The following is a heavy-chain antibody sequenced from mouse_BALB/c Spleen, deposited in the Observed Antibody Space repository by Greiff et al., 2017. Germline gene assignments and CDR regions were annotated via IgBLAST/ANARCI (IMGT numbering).Heavy chain of an antibody. D-gene: IGHD2-1*01. J-gene: IGHJ4*01. Sequence: EVHLVESGGGLVQPGGSLKLSCAASGFTFSSYTMSWVRQTPEKRLEWVAYISNGGGSTYYPDTVKGRFTISRDNAKNTLYLQMSSLKSEDTAMYYCARVYYGNYPAMDYWGQGTSVTVSS. CDR1: GFTFSSYT. CDR2: ISNGGGST. CDR3: ARVYYGNYPAMDY. V-gene: IGHV5-12-2*01.